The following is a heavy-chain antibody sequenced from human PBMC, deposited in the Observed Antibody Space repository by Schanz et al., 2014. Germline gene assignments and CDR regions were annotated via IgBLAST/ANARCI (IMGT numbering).Heavy chain of an antibody. V-gene: IGHV3-7*03. CDR1: GFAFSSCT. J-gene: IGHJ4*02. D-gene: IGHD2-8*01. CDR3: ARAPGANASPYYFDY. CDR2: IKHDGSEK. Sequence: EVQLVESGGGLVQPGGSLRLSCAASGFAFSSCTMSWVRQAPGKGLEWVAYIKHDGSEKYHVDSVKGRFTISRDNAKGSVYLQMNSLRAEDTAFYYCARAPGANASPYYFDYWGQGSLVTVSS.